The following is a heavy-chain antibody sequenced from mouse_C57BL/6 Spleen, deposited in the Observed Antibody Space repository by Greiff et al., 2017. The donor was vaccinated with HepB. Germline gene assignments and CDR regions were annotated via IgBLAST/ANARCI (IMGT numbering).Heavy chain of an antibody. CDR1: GFTFSSYA. J-gene: IGHJ3*01. V-gene: IGHV5-4*03. CDR3: ARSRYDYDVAY. D-gene: IGHD2-4*01. Sequence: EVMLVESGGGLVKPGGSLKLSCAASGFTFSSYAMSWVRQTPEKRLEWVATISDGGSYTYYPDNVKGRFTISRDNAKNNLYLQMSHLKSEDTAMYYCARSRYDYDVAYWGQGTLVTVSA. CDR2: ISDGGSYT.